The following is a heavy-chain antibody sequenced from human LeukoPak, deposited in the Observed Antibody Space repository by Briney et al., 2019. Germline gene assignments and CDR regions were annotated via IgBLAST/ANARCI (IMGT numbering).Heavy chain of an antibody. CDR3: ARDLSPVVRASPMGY. J-gene: IGHJ4*02. D-gene: IGHD3-10*01. Sequence: PGTSLRLSCAASGFTFTSYGMYWVRQAPGKGLEWVALITYDGYYKYYSDSVKGRFTISSDTSKNTLYLQMNSLRAEDTAVYYCARDLSPVVRASPMGYWGQGTPVTVSS. CDR2: ITYDGYYK. V-gene: IGHV3-30*03. CDR1: GFTFTSYG.